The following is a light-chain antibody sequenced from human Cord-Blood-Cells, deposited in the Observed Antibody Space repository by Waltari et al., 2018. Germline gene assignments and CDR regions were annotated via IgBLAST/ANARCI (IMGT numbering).Light chain of an antibody. CDR3: QPDGSSPLT. V-gene: IGKV3-20*01. CDR2: GAS. CDR1: QSVSRRD. J-gene: IGKJ4*01. Sequence: EIVLTQSPGTLSLSPGERATLSCRASQSVSRRDLAWYQQKPEQAPRLLIYGASGRATDIPARLSGSGSGTVLALSLSRPDPEDFAADYCQPDGSSPLTVGRGNKLEAK.